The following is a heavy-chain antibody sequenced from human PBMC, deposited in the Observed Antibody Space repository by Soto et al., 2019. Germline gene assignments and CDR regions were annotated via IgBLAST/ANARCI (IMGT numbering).Heavy chain of an antibody. J-gene: IGHJ3*02. CDR1: GGSISSSSYY. CDR2: IYYSGST. V-gene: IGHV4-39*01. CDR3: ARPNPIFNDAFDI. Sequence: SETLSLTCTVSGGSISSSSYYWGWIRQPPGKGLEWIGSIYYSGSTYYNPSLKSRVTISVDTSKNQFSLKLSSVTAADTAVYYCARPNPIFNDAFDIWGQGTMVTVSS. D-gene: IGHD3-9*01.